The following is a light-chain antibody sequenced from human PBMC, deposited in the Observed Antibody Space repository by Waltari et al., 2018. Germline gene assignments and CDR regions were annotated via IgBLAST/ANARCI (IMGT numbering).Light chain of an antibody. V-gene: IGLV1-51*02. Sequence: QSAFTQPPSVSAAPGQRVTISCSGGSPTIGNNYVSWYRQFPGTAPKLLIYENTERPSGIPGRFSGSKSGTSATLDITGLQAGDEADYYCGTWDSSLSGAVFGGGTHLTVL. CDR2: ENT. CDR1: SPTIGNNY. J-gene: IGLJ7*01. CDR3: GTWDSSLSGAV.